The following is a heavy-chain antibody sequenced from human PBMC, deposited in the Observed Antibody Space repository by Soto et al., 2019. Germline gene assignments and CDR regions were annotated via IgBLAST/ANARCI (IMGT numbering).Heavy chain of an antibody. J-gene: IGHJ4*02. CDR1: GFTFSSYG. V-gene: IGHV3-30*18. CDR3: AKDNVLLWFGELSN. Sequence: QVQLVESGGGVVQPGRSLRLSCAASGFTFSSYGMHWVRQAPGKGLEWVAVISYDGSNKYYADSVKGRFTISRDNSKNTLYLQMNSLRAEDTAVYYCAKDNVLLWFGELSNWGQGTLVTVS. D-gene: IGHD3-10*01. CDR2: ISYDGSNK.